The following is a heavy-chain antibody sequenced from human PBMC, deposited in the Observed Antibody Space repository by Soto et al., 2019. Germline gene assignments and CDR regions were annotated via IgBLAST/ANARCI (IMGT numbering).Heavy chain of an antibody. J-gene: IGHJ5*01. V-gene: IGHV3-11*01. CDR2: ISSSGRTI. D-gene: IGHD3-16*01. Sequence: GGSLRLSCAASGFVFSDYQMTWIRQAPGKGLECVSHISSSGRTISYADSVKGRFTISRDNSNNSLYLQRDSLRADDTAVYYCARGNRGFGFGFDSWGQGT. CDR1: GFVFSDYQ. CDR3: ARGNRGFGFGFDS.